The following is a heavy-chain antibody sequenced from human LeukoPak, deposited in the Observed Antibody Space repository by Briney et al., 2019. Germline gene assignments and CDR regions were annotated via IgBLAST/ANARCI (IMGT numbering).Heavy chain of an antibody. CDR1: GYTFTGYY. J-gene: IGHJ6*02. D-gene: IGHD3-3*01. V-gene: IGHV1-2*02. CDR3: ASLPALRIFGVVIPYGMDV. CDR2: INPNSGGT. Sequence: EPSVKVSCKASGYTFTGYYMHWVRQAPGQGLEWMGWINPNSGGTNYAQKFQGRVTMTRDTSISTAYLELSRLRSDDTAVYYCASLPALRIFGVVIPYGMDVWGQGTTVTVSS.